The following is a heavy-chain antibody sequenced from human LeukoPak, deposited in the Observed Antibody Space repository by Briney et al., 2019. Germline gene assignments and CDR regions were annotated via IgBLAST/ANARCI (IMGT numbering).Heavy chain of an antibody. CDR1: GFSFSSYG. J-gene: IGHJ4*02. D-gene: IGHD3-22*01. Sequence: GGSLRLSCAASGFSFSSYGMHWVRQAPGKGLEGVAYMRSDGSTKYYTDSVKGRFTISRDNSKNTLYLQMNSLRPEDTAVYYCAKGYDSSGYYLDYWGQGTPVTVSS. V-gene: IGHV3-30*02. CDR3: AKGYDSSGYYLDY. CDR2: MRSDGSTK.